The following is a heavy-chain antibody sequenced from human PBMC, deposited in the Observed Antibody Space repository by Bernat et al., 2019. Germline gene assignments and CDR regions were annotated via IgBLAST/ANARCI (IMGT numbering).Heavy chain of an antibody. Sequence: QVQLVESGGGVVQPGRSLRLSCAASGFTFSSYGMHWVRQAPGKGLEWAAVISYDGSNKYYADSVKGRFTISRDNSKNTLYLQMNSLRAEDTAVYYCAKPPQYYYDSSGVDYWGQGTLVTVSS. CDR1: GFTFSSYG. V-gene: IGHV3-30*18. D-gene: IGHD3-22*01. J-gene: IGHJ4*02. CDR2: ISYDGSNK. CDR3: AKPPQYYYDSSGVDY.